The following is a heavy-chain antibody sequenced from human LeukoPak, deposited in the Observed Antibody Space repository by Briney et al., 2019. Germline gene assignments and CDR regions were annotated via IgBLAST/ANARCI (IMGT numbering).Heavy chain of an antibody. CDR3: PRDPPGYAFDM. Sequence: PGGSLRLSCAASGFTLSSYLMHLVRQGPGKGPVWVSRINSDGSSTSYADSVKGRFTISRVTAKNTLYLQMNSLRAEDTGVFYCPRDPPGYAFDMWGQGTMVTVSS. J-gene: IGHJ3*02. V-gene: IGHV3-74*01. CDR1: GFTLSSYL. CDR2: INSDGSST.